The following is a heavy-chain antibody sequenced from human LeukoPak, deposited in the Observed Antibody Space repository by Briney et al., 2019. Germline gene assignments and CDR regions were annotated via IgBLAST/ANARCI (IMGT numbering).Heavy chain of an antibody. CDR1: GGSISSGSYY. D-gene: IGHD2-15*01. CDR3: ARRYCSGGSCYSTIGY. Sequence: PSETLSLTCTVSGGSISSGSYYWGWIRQPPGKGREWIGRIYYSGSTYYNPSLKSRVTISVDTSKNQFSLKLSSVTAADSAVYYCARRYCSGGSCYSTIGYWGQGTLVTVSS. V-gene: IGHV4-39*01. CDR2: IYYSGST. J-gene: IGHJ4*02.